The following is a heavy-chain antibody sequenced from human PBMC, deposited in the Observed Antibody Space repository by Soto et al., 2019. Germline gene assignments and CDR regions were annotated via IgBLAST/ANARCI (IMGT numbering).Heavy chain of an antibody. D-gene: IGHD4-17*01. Sequence: SETLSLTCAVSGGSISSSNWWSWVRQPPGKGLEWIGEIYHSGSTNYNPSLKSRVTISVDTSKNQFPLKLSSVTAADTAVYYCARGHGLRWYIYYYYGMDVWGQGTTVTVSS. J-gene: IGHJ6*02. V-gene: IGHV4-4*02. CDR2: IYHSGST. CDR3: ARGHGLRWYIYYYYGMDV. CDR1: GGSISSSNW.